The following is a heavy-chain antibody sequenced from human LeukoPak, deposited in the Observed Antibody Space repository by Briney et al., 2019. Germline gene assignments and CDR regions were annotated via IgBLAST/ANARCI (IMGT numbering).Heavy chain of an antibody. J-gene: IGHJ6*03. CDR3: AKDTSADYYYYYMDV. Sequence: GGSLRLSCAASGFTFSSYAMHWVRQAPGKGLEWVAVISYDGSNKYYADSVKGRFTISRDNAKNSLYLQMNSLRAEDMALYYCAKDTSADYYYYYMDVWGKGTTVTVSS. CDR1: GFTFSSYA. D-gene: IGHD3-16*01. CDR2: ISYDGSNK. V-gene: IGHV3-30-3*01.